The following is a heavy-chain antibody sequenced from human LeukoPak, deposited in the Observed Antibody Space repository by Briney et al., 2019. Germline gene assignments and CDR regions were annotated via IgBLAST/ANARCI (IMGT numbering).Heavy chain of an antibody. V-gene: IGHV4-59*08. D-gene: IGHD5-12*01. CDR3: ARGATTFDY. Sequence: SETLSLTCAVSGASISSYYWSWIRQPPGKGLEGIGYIYFRGNTNYTPSLKSRVTISVDTSKNQFSLKLSSVTAADTAVYYCARGATTFDYWGQGTLVTVSS. J-gene: IGHJ4*02. CDR1: GASISSYY. CDR2: IYFRGNT.